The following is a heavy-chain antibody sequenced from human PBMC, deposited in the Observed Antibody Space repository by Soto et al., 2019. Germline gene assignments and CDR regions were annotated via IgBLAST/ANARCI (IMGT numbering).Heavy chain of an antibody. Sequence: ASVKVSCKASGYTFTGYYMHWVRQAPGQGLEWMGWINPNSGGTNYAQKFQGWVTMTRDTSISTAYMELSRLRSDDTAVYYCARDKSLIRHYYYSGMDVWGQGTTVTVSS. CDR2: INPNSGGT. D-gene: IGHD1-1*01. V-gene: IGHV1-2*04. CDR1: GYTFTGYY. J-gene: IGHJ6*02. CDR3: ARDKSLIRHYYYSGMDV.